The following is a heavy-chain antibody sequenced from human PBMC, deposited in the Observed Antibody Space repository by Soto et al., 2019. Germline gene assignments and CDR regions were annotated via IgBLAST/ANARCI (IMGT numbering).Heavy chain of an antibody. V-gene: IGHV3-9*01. CDR3: ASGGCSSVTCPKWFDP. CDR1: GFTFEDFA. Sequence: EVQLVESGGALVQPGRSLRLSCAASGFTFEDFAMHWVRQTPGKGLEWVAGISWNSDKIGYADSVKGRFTISRDNAKNSLYLEVNSLRSEDRALYYCASGGCSSVTCPKWFDPRGQGTLVTVSS. D-gene: IGHD2-2*01. CDR2: ISWNSDKI. J-gene: IGHJ5*02.